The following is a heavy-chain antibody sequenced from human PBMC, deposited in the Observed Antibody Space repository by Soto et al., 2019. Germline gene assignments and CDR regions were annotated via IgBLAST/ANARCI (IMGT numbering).Heavy chain of an antibody. J-gene: IGHJ4*02. CDR2: ISYDASNK. Sequence: GGSLRLSCAASGFAFSSYAMHWVRRAPGKGLEWVAVISYDASNKYYADSVKGRFTISRDNSKKTMYLQMSSLRAEDTAVYYCARPFSSGWYGDFDFWGQGTLVTVSS. CDR1: GFAFSSYA. CDR3: ARPFSSGWYGDFDF. V-gene: IGHV3-30-3*01. D-gene: IGHD6-19*01.